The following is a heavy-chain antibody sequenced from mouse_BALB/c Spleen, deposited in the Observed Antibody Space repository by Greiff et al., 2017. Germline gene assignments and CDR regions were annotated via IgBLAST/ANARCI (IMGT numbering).Heavy chain of an antibody. D-gene: IGHD2-4*01. J-gene: IGHJ1*01. CDR3: TREGIYYDYDWYFDV. Sequence: EVMLVESGGGLVKPGGSLKLSCAASGFTFSSYTMSWVRQTPEKRLEWVATISSGGSYTYYPDSVKGRFTISRDNAKNTLYLQMSSLKSEDTAMYYCTREGIYYDYDWYFDVWGAGTTVTVSS. V-gene: IGHV5-6-4*01. CDR2: ISSGGSYT. CDR1: GFTFSSYT.